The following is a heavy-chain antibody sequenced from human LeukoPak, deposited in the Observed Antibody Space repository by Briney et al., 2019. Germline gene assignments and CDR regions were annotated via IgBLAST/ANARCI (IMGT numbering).Heavy chain of an antibody. CDR2: ISGSGGCT. Sequence: GGSLRLSCAASGFTFSSYAMSWVRQAPGKGLEWVSDISGSGGCTSYADSVKGRFTISRDNSKNTLYLQMNSLRADDTAVYYCAKTLKYSSDLLDYWGQGTLVTVSS. CDR1: GFTFSSYA. CDR3: AKTLKYSSDLLDY. D-gene: IGHD5-18*01. J-gene: IGHJ4*02. V-gene: IGHV3-23*01.